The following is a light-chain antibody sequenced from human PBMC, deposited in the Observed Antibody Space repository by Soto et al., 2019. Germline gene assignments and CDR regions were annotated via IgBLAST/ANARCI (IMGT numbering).Light chain of an antibody. Sequence: QSVLTQPASVSGSPGQSITISCTGTSSDVGAYNRVSWYQQHSGKAPKLMIYEVSNRPSGVSNRFSGSKSGNTASLTISGLQAEDEADYCCLSYTTSSSYVFGTGTKLTVL. J-gene: IGLJ1*01. CDR3: LSYTTSSSYV. CDR1: SSDVGAYNR. V-gene: IGLV2-14*01. CDR2: EVS.